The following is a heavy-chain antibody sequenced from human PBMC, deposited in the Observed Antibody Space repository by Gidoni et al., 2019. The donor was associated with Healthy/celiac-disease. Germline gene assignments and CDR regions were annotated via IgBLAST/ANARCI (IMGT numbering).Heavy chain of an antibody. V-gene: IGHV3-21*01. Sequence: EVQLVESGGGLVKPGGSLRLSCAASGFTFSSYSMNWVRQAPGKGLEWVSSISSSSSYIYYADSVKGRFTISRDNAKNSLYPQMNSLRAEDTAVYYCARDISSTSWGAFDIWGQGTMVTVSS. CDR2: ISSSSSYI. CDR3: ARDISSTSWGAFDI. J-gene: IGHJ3*02. D-gene: IGHD2-2*01. CDR1: GFTFSSYS.